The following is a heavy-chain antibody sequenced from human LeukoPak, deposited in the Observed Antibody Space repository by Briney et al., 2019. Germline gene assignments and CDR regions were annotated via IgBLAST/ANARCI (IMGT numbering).Heavy chain of an antibody. D-gene: IGHD3-10*01. CDR1: GYSFTSYW. CDR3: ARRSTYGSGTNYLFDF. J-gene: IGHJ4*02. Sequence: GESLKISCKGSGYSFTSYWIGWVRQMPGKGLEWMGIIYPGDSDTRYSPSFQGQVTISADKSISTAYLQWSSLKASDTAMYYCARRSTYGSGTNYLFDFWGQGTLVTVSS. CDR2: IYPGDSDT. V-gene: IGHV5-51*01.